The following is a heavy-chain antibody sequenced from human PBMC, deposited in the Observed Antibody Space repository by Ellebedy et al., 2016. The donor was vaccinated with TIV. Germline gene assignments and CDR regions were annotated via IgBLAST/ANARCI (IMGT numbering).Heavy chain of an antibody. J-gene: IGHJ5*02. V-gene: IGHV3-7*03. CDR3: ARDLVGPGS. Sequence: GGSLRLSCAASGFTLSSSWMSWVRQAPGKGLEWVANINQDGREKYYVDSVKGRFTISRDNAENSLHLQMNYLRAEDTAVYYCARDLVGPGSWGQGTLVSVSS. CDR1: GFTLSSSW. D-gene: IGHD6-6*01. CDR2: INQDGREK.